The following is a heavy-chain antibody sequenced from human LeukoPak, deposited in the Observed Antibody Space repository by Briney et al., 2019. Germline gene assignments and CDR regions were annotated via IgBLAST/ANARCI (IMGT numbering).Heavy chain of an antibody. CDR3: ATVAVIRGVTYFDY. CDR1: GGSISSYY. D-gene: IGHD3-10*01. Sequence: PSETLSLTCTVSGGSISSYYWSWFRQPPGKGLDWMAYLFYSGSTDYNPSLESRVTISVDTSKNQFSLKLRSVTAADTAVYYCATVAVIRGVTYFDYWGQGTLVTVSS. CDR2: LFYSGST. J-gene: IGHJ4*02. V-gene: IGHV4-59*01.